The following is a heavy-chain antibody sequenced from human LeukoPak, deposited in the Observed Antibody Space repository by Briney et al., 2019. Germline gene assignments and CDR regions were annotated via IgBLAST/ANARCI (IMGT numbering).Heavy chain of an antibody. D-gene: IGHD3-22*01. J-gene: IGHJ6*03. Sequence: GGSLRLSCAASGFTVSSNYMSWVRQAPGKGLEWVSVIYSDGSTYYADSVKGRFTISRDNSKNTLYLQMNSLRAEDTAVYYCARDTGSYDSSGYYDYYYCYMDVWGKGTTVTVSS. CDR2: IYSDGST. V-gene: IGHV3-66*02. CDR1: GFTVSSNY. CDR3: ARDTGSYDSSGYYDYYYCYMDV.